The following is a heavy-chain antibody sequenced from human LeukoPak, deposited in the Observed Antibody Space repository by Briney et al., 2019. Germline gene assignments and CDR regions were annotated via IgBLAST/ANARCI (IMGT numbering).Heavy chain of an antibody. CDR2: ISGSGGST. CDR3: AKSSGFCSGGSCLYFDY. V-gene: IGHV3-23*01. D-gene: IGHD2-15*01. J-gene: IGHJ4*02. CDR1: GGSIRSSNHY. Sequence: ETLSLTCAVSGGSIRSSNHYWGWVRQPPGKGLEWVSAISGSGGSTYYADSVKGRFTISRDNSKNTLYLQMNSLRAEDTAVYYCAKSSGFCSGGSCLYFDYWGQGTLVTVSS.